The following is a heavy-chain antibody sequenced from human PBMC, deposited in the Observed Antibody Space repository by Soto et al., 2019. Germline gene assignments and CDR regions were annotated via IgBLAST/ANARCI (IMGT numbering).Heavy chain of an antibody. CDR2: INANAIDT. CDR3: VSWVSAHFEH. Sequence: PGGSLRLSCAASGFIFGNHGMTWVRQAPGRALEWVSTINANAIDTHYADSVKGRFTISRDNSRSTLDLQMNSLRPEDTAIYYCVSWVSAHFEHWGPRIRVNVSS. CDR1: GFIFGNHG. J-gene: IGHJ4*02. V-gene: IGHV3-23*01. D-gene: IGHD3-9*01.